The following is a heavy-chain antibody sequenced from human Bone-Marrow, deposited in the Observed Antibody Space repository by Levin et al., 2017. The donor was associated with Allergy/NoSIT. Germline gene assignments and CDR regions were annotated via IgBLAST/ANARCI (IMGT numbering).Heavy chain of an antibody. CDR1: GGSFSGYY. J-gene: IGHJ4*02. CDR3: ARGRLDYYDSSGGPVDY. CDR2: INHSGST. Sequence: SCAVYGGSFSGYYWSWIRQPPGKGLEWIGEINHSGSTNYNPSLKSRVTISVDTSKNQFSLKLSSVTAADTAVYFCARGRLDYYDSSGGPVDYWGQGTLVTVSS. V-gene: IGHV4-34*01. D-gene: IGHD3-22*01.